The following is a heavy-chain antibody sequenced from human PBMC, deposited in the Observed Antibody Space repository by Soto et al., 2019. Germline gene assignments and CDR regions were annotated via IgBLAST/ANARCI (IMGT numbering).Heavy chain of an antibody. CDR1: GFAFDSYW. CDR3: TRGPRPSSAGTGAY. CDR2: IDYDGTTT. Sequence: GGSLRLSCAASGFAFDSYWMHWVRQVPGERPVWVSRIDYDGTTTTYADFVKGRFTISRDNAKNTLYLQMNNLRAEDTAVYYCTRGPRPSSAGTGAYWGQGTQVTVSS. V-gene: IGHV3-74*01. J-gene: IGHJ4*02. D-gene: IGHD3-10*01.